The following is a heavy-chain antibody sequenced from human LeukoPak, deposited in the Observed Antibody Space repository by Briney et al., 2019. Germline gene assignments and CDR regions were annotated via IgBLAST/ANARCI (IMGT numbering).Heavy chain of an antibody. Sequence: GGSLRLSCAASGLTFNNYAMNWVRQAPGKGLEWVSVISGGGDDTDYADSVKGRFTISRDNSKSTLYLQMSSLRAEDTAVYYCAKEARSGFYYFDYWGPGILVTVSS. CDR2: ISGGGDDT. J-gene: IGHJ4*02. D-gene: IGHD3-3*01. V-gene: IGHV3-23*01. CDR1: GLTFNNYA. CDR3: AKEARSGFYYFDY.